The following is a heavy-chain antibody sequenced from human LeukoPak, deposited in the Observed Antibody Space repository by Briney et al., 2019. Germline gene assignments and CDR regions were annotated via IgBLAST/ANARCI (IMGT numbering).Heavy chain of an antibody. D-gene: IGHD3-10*01. CDR2: IWYDGSNK. Sequence: GGSLRLSCAASGFTFSSYGMHWVRQAPGKGLEWVAVIWYDGSNKYYADSVKGRFTISRDNSKNTLYLQMNSLRAEDTAMYYCARDRRVRGVIITDDAFDIWGQGTMVTVSS. CDR1: GFTFSSYG. V-gene: IGHV3-33*01. J-gene: IGHJ3*02. CDR3: ARDRRVRGVIITDDAFDI.